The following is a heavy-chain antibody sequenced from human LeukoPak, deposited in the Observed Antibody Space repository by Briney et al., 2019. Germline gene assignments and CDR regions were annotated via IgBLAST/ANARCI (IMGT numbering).Heavy chain of an antibody. V-gene: IGHV4-59*08. D-gene: IGHD2-15*01. J-gene: IGHJ5*02. Sequence: SETLSLTCTVSGGSISSHYWSWIRQPPGKGLEWIGYIYYSGSTNYHPSLKSRVTISVDTSKNQFSLKLSPVTAADTAVYYCARQTGYCSGGSCEGTFDPWGQGTLVTVSS. CDR3: ARQTGYCSGGSCEGTFDP. CDR2: IYYSGST. CDR1: GGSISSHY.